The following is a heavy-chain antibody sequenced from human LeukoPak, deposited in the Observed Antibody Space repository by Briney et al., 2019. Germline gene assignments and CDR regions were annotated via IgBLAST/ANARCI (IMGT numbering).Heavy chain of an antibody. D-gene: IGHD3-10*01. J-gene: IGHJ3*02. CDR3: ATTYYYGSGSYDDAFDI. CDR2: VYRGDSDT. Sequence: GESLKISCRGSGYSFTSYWIGWVRQMPGKGLVWVGSVYRGDSDTRYSPSFQGQVTISADKSISTAYLQWSSLKASDTAMYYCATTYYYGSGSYDDAFDIWGQGTMVTVSS. CDR1: GYSFTSYW. V-gene: IGHV5-51*01.